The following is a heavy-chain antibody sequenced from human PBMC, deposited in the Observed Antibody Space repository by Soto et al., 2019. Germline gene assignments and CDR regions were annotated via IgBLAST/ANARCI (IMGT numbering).Heavy chain of an antibody. V-gene: IGHV4-4*02. D-gene: IGHD2-2*02. CDR2: IYHSGST. J-gene: IGHJ5*02. Sequence: SETLSLTCAVSGGSISSSNWWSWFRQPPGKGLEWIGEIYHSGSTNYNPSLKSRVTISVDKSKNQFSLKLSSVTAADTAVYYCAVLGYCSSTSCYTGANNWFDPWGQGTLVTVSS. CDR3: AVLGYCSSTSCYTGANNWFDP. CDR1: GGSISSSNW.